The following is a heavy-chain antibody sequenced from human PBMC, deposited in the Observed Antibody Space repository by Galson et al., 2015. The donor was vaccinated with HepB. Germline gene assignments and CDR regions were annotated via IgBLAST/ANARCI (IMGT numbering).Heavy chain of an antibody. V-gene: IGHV2-5*01. D-gene: IGHD6-19*01. CDR1: GFSLSSNGVG. CDR3: AHRNGYSGGAYSRTFDY. J-gene: IGHJ4*02. Sequence: PALVKPTQTLTLTCTFSGFSLSSNGVGVGWIHQPPGKALEWLALVYWNDDKRSSPSLKSRLTITKDTSKNQVVLTMTNLDPVDTATYYCAHRNGYSGGAYSRTFDYWGQGTLLTVSS. CDR2: VYWNDDK.